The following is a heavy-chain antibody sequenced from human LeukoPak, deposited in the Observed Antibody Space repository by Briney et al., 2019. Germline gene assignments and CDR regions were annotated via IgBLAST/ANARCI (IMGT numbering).Heavy chain of an antibody. CDR2: ISYDGSNK. CDR1: GFTFSSYG. V-gene: IGHV3-30*18. Sequence: PGGSLRLSCAASGFTFSSYGMHWVRQAPGKGLEWVTVISYDGSNKYYADSVKGRFTISRDNSKNTLYLQMNSLRAEDTAVYYCAKRSPNLEMDVWGQGTTVTVSS. CDR3: AKRSPNLEMDV. J-gene: IGHJ6*02. D-gene: IGHD3-3*01.